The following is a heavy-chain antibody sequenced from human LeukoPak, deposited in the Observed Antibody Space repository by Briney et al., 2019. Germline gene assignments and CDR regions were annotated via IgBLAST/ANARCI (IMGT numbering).Heavy chain of an antibody. J-gene: IGHJ4*02. CDR2: IRSDGRDK. D-gene: IGHD6-13*01. CDR1: GFTFSGYD. Sequence: QPGGSPRLSCAASGFTFSGYDMHRVRQARHNGLEWVAVIRSDGRDKYNAASVKGRCTISRDHSKNTLFLQMNSLRAEDTAVYYCAKDIAAAGGPCAYWGRGTLVTVSS. V-gene: IGHV3-30*02. CDR3: AKDIAAAGGPCAY.